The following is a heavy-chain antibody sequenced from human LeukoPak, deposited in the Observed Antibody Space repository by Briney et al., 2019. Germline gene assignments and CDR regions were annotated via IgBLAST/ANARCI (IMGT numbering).Heavy chain of an antibody. D-gene: IGHD3-9*01. J-gene: IGHJ4*02. CDR2: INHSGST. V-gene: IGHV4-34*01. CDR1: GGSFSGYY. CDR3: ARVYFDSPIDTMYYFDY. Sequence: SETLSLTCAVYGGSFSGYYWSWIRQPPGKGLEWIGEINHSGSTNYNPSLKSRVTISVDTSKNQFSLKLSSVTAADAAVYYCARVYFDSPIDTMYYFDYWGQGTLVTVSS.